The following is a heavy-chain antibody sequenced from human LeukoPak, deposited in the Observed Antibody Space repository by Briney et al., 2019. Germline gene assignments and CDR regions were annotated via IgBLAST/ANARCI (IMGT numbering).Heavy chain of an antibody. Sequence: PGGSLRLSCAASGFTFSSYAMSWVRQAPGKGLEWVSAISGSGGSTYYADSVKGRFTISRDNSKNTLYLQMNSLRAEDTAVYYCAKVIPRYCSGGSCYSQFDYWGQGTLVTVSS. CDR2: ISGSGGST. CDR3: AKVIPRYCSGGSCYSQFDY. D-gene: IGHD2-15*01. CDR1: GFTFSSYA. J-gene: IGHJ4*02. V-gene: IGHV3-23*01.